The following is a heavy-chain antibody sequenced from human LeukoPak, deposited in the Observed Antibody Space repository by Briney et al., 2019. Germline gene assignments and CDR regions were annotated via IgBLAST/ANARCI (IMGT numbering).Heavy chain of an antibody. CDR3: TKDPLDY. CDR1: GFTLSNYM. Sequence: TGGSLRLSCVASGFTLSNYMMSWVRQAPGKGLEWVSAISGSTVGTFYSDSVRGRFTISRDSPKNTLYLQMNSLRVEDTAVYYSTKDPLDYWGQGTLVTASS. CDR2: ISGSTVGT. J-gene: IGHJ4*02. V-gene: IGHV3-23*01.